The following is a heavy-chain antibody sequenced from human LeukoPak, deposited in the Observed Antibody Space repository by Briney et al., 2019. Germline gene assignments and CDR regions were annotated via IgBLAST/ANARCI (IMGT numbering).Heavy chain of an antibody. J-gene: IGHJ4*02. CDR1: GYTFTGYY. V-gene: IGHV1-2*02. Sequence: ASLKISCKASGYTFTGYYMHWVRQAPGQGLEWMGWINPNSGGTNYAQKFQGRVTMTRDTSISTAYIELSRLRSDDTAVYYCAREVVTMVRGVSGPFDYWGQGTLVTVSS. D-gene: IGHD3-10*01. CDR2: INPNSGGT. CDR3: AREVVTMVRGVSGPFDY.